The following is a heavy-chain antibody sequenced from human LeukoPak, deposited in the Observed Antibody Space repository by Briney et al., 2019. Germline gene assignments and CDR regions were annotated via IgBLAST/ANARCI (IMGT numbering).Heavy chain of an antibody. Sequence: SETLSLTCTVSGGSISSYYWSWIRQPPGKGLEWIGYIYYSGSTNYNPSLKSRVTISVDTSKNQFSLKLSSVTAADTAVYYCARGYGYSYALDYWGQGTLVTVSS. CDR1: GGSISSYY. V-gene: IGHV4-59*01. CDR3: ARGYGYSYALDY. J-gene: IGHJ4*02. D-gene: IGHD5-18*01. CDR2: IYYSGST.